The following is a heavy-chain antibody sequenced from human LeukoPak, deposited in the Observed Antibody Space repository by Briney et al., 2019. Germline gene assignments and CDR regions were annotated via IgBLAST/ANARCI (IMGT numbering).Heavy chain of an antibody. CDR2: ISGSGGST. CDR1: GFTFSRYA. Sequence: GGSLRLSCAASGFTFSRYAMSWVRQAPGKGLEWVSAISGSGGSTYYADSVKGRFTISRDNSKNTLYLQMNSLRAEDTAVYYCAKGNWQWLVQIDYWGQGTLVTVSS. V-gene: IGHV3-23*01. J-gene: IGHJ4*02. CDR3: AKGNWQWLVQIDY. D-gene: IGHD6-19*01.